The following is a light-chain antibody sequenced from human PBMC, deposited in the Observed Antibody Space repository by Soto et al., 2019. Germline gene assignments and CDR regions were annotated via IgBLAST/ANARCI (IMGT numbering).Light chain of an antibody. J-gene: IGKJ4*01. CDR1: QGISSW. V-gene: IGKV1-12*02. CDR2: AAS. CDR3: QQLSTYPST. Sequence: DIQMTQSPSSVSASVGDRVTITCRASQGISSWLAWYQQKPGEAPKLLIFAASTLQSGVPSRFSGSGSGTDFTLTISSLQAEDFATYYCQQLSTYPSTFGGGTKVDI.